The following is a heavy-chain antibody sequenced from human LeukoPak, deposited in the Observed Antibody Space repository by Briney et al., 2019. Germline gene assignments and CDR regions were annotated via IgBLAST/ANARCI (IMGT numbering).Heavy chain of an antibody. CDR2: IYYSGST. Sequence: IPSETLSLTCTVSGGSMSPYHWGWIRQPPGKGLEWTGYIYYSGSTNYNPSLKSRVTISVDTSKNQFSLKLSSVTAADTAIYYCAGAVSGRFDYWGQGTLVTVSS. CDR3: AGAVSGRFDY. CDR1: GGSMSPYH. J-gene: IGHJ4*02. V-gene: IGHV4-59*08. D-gene: IGHD6-19*01.